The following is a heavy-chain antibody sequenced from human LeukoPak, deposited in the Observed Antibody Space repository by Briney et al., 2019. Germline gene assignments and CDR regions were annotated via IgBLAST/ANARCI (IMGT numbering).Heavy chain of an antibody. CDR1: GGSFSGYY. CDR3: ARGPPYYDILTGYYNGKYFQR. J-gene: IGHJ1*01. CDR2: INHSGST. Sequence: SETLSLTCAVYGGSFSGYYWSWIRQPPGKGLEWIGEINHSGSTNYNPSLKSRVTISVDTSKNQFSLKLSSVTAADTAVYYCARGPPYYDILTGYYNGKYFQRWGQGTLVTVSS. V-gene: IGHV4-34*01. D-gene: IGHD3-9*01.